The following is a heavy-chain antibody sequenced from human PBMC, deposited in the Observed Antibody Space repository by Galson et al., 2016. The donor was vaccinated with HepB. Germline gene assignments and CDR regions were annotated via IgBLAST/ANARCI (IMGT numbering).Heavy chain of an antibody. J-gene: IGHJ6*02. Sequence: SVKVSCKASGYTFSSYPIHWVRQAPGQGLEWMGIITPDNGNTVYAQKFQGSVTMTSDTSTSTVYMEVSSLRSEHTAVYYCARDKESWVQYHSYFGMDVWGQGTTVTVSS. CDR3: ARDKESWVQYHSYFGMDV. V-gene: IGHV1-46*01. CDR2: ITPDNGNT. CDR1: GYTFSSYP. D-gene: IGHD5-24*01.